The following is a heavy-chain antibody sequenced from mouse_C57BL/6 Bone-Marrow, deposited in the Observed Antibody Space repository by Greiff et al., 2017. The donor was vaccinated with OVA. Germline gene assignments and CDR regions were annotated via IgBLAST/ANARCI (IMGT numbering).Heavy chain of an antibody. J-gene: IGHJ2*01. CDR2: IYPGDGDT. D-gene: IGHD2-3*01. CDR3: ASRDGY. Sequence: QVQLQQSGTELVKPGASVKISCKASGYAFSSSWMNWVKQRPGKGLEWIGRIYPGDGDTNYNGKFKGKATLTADKSSSTAYMQLSSLTSEDSAVYFCASRDGYWGQGTTLTVSS. CDR1: GYAFSSSW. V-gene: IGHV1-82*01.